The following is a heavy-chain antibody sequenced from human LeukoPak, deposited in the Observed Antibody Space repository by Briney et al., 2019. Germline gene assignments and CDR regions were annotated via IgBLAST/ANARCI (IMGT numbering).Heavy chain of an antibody. V-gene: IGHV4-39*01. CDR2: IYYSGST. CDR3: AGGRKGSRLSIAVAGTPFDY. CDR1: GGSISSSSYY. J-gene: IGHJ4*02. Sequence: SETLSLTCTVSGGSISSSSYYWGWIRQPPGKGLEWIGSIYYSGSTYYNPSLKSRVTISVDTSKNQFSLKLSSVTAADTAVYYCAGGRKGSRLSIAVAGTPFDYWGQGTLVTVSS. D-gene: IGHD6-19*01.